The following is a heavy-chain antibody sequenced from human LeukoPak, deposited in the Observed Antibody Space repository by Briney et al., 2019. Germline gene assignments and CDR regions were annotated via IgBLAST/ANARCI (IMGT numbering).Heavy chain of an antibody. D-gene: IGHD2/OR15-2a*01. CDR2: IHYSGST. V-gene: IGHV4-59*01. J-gene: IGHJ6*03. Sequence: KPSETLSLTCTVSGGSISSYYWSWIRQPPGKGLEWIGYIHYSGSTNYNPSLKSRVTISVDMSKNQFSLKLSSVTAADTAVYYCARVTESCGWGRRNNYYYYMDVWGKGTTVTISS. CDR1: GGSISSYY. CDR3: ARVTESCGWGRRNNYYYYMDV.